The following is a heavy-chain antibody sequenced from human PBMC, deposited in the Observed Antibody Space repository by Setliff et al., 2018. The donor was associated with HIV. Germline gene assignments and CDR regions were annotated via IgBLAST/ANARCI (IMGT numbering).Heavy chain of an antibody. CDR3: AREIGDYYDSSGYYPPTDYYYGMDV. D-gene: IGHD3-22*01. CDR1: GYTFTSYA. Sequence: ASVKVSCKASGYTFTSYAISWVRQAPGQGREWMGWISAYNGNTNYAPKLQGRVTMTTDTSTSTAYMELRSLRSDDPAVYYCAREIGDYYDSSGYYPPTDYYYGMDVWGQGTTVTVSS. J-gene: IGHJ6*02. CDR2: ISAYNGNT. V-gene: IGHV1-18*01.